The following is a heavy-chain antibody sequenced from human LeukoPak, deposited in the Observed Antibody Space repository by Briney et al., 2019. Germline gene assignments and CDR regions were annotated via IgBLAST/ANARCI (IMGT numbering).Heavy chain of an antibody. J-gene: IGHJ4*02. CDR3: ARAFHFGDFFDY. CDR2: INGDGSSA. CDR1: GLIFSHYS. D-gene: IGHD4-17*01. V-gene: IGHV3-74*01. Sequence: GGSLRLSCAVSGLIFSHYSMHWVRQAPGKGLLWVSGINGDGSSASYGNSVKGRLTISRDNAKNTLFLQMNSLTVEDTAVYYCARAFHFGDFFDYWGQGALVTVSS.